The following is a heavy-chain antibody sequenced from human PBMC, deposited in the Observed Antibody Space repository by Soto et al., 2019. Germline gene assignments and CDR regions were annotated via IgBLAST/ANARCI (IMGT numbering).Heavy chain of an antibody. Sequence: EVHLVESGGGLVQPGRSLRLSCGASGFTFDDYAMHLVRRVPGKGLEWVSSISWNSNIIGYAESVERRLTISRDNAKNSLYLQMNSLRPADTPFYYCAKGGPDSFCSGSICYFDYRGQGILVTVSS. D-gene: IGHD2-15*01. J-gene: IGHJ4*02. CDR2: ISWNSNII. CDR1: GFTFDDYA. V-gene: IGHV3-9*01. CDR3: AKGGPDSFCSGSICYFDY.